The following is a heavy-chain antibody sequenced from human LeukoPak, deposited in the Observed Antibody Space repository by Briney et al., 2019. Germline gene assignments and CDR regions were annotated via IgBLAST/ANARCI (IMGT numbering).Heavy chain of an antibody. J-gene: IGHJ4*02. CDR2: ISAYNGNT. CDR3: ARGFGAVAGTELDY. Sequence: ASVKVSCKASGYTFTSYGISWVRQPPGQGLEWRGCISAYNGNTNYAQKLQGRVTMTTDTSTSTAYMELRSLRSDDTAVYYCARGFGAVAGTELDYWGQGTLVTVSS. CDR1: GYTFTSYG. V-gene: IGHV1-18*01. D-gene: IGHD6-19*01.